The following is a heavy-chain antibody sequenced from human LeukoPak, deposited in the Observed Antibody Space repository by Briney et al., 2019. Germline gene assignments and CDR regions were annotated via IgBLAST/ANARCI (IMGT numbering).Heavy chain of an antibody. CDR1: GFTFSSYA. J-gene: IGHJ2*01. CDR3: AKGMFGYLGGLYWYFDL. Sequence: PGGSLRLSCAASGFTFSSYAMSWVRQAPGKGLEWVSGISGSGGSTYYADSVKGRFTISRDNSKNTLYLQMNSLRAEDTAVYYCAKGMFGYLGGLYWYFDLWGRGTLVTVSS. V-gene: IGHV3-23*01. D-gene: IGHD3-22*01. CDR2: ISGSGGST.